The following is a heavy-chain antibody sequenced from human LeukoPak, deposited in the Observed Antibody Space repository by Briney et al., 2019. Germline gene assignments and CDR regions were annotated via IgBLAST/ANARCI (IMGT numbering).Heavy chain of an antibody. V-gene: IGHV1-24*01. J-gene: IGHJ4*02. CDR1: GYTLTELS. CDR2: FDPEDGET. Sequence: GASVKVPCKVSGYTLTELSMHWVRQAPGKGLEWMGGFDPEDGETIYAQKFQGRVTMTEDTSTDTAYMELSSLRSEDTAVYYCARDLPDYDSSGYYPLDYWGQGTLVTVSS. D-gene: IGHD3-22*01. CDR3: ARDLPDYDSSGYYPLDY.